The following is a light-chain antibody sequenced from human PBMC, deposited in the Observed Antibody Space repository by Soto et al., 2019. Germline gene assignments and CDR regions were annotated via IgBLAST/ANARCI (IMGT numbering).Light chain of an antibody. CDR1: QSVSTSY. V-gene: IGKV3-20*01. CDR3: QQYGSSPTT. J-gene: IGKJ1*01. CDR2: GAS. Sequence: DIVLTQSPGTLSLSPGETATLSCRASQSVSTSYLAWYQQKPGQAPRLLIFGASSRATGIPDRFIGSGSGTDFTLTISRLEPEDFAVYYCQQYGSSPTTFGQGT.